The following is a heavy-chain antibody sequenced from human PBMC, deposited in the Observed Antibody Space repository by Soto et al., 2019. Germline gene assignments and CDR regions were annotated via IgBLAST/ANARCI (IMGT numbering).Heavy chain of an antibody. CDR1: GGSFSGYY. V-gene: IGHV3-23*01. CDR2: ISGSGGST. CDR3: ANPFPDAFDI. Sequence: ETLSLTCAVYGGSFSGYYWSWVRQAPGKGLEWVSAISGSGGSTYYADSVKGRFTISRDNSKNTLYLQMNSLRAEDTAVYYCANPFPDAFDIWGQGTMVTVSS. J-gene: IGHJ3*02.